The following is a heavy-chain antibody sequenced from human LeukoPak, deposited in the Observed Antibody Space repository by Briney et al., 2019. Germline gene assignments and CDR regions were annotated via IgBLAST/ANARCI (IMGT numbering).Heavy chain of an antibody. CDR2: ISYDGSNK. CDR3: ARDSRTDQNYYYYMDV. J-gene: IGHJ6*03. D-gene: IGHD2-2*01. CDR1: GFTFSSYA. Sequence: GGSLRLSCAASGFTFSSYAMHWVRQAPGQGLEWEAVISYDGSNKYYADSVKGRFTISRDKSKNTLYLQMNSLRAEDTAVYYCARDSRTDQNYYYYMDVWGKGTTVTVSS. V-gene: IGHV3-30*01.